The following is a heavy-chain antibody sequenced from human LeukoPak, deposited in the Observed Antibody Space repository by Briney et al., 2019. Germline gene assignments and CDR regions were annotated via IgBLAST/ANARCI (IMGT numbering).Heavy chain of an antibody. Sequence: GGSLRLSCAASGFTFSDHYMDWVRQAPGKGLEWVGRTRNKANSYTTEYAASVKGRFTISRDDSKNPLYPQMNSLKTEDPAVYYCARGLYSGSYYFDYWGQGTLVTVSS. CDR3: ARGLYSGSYYFDY. D-gene: IGHD1-26*01. CDR2: TRNKANSYTT. J-gene: IGHJ4*02. V-gene: IGHV3-72*01. CDR1: GFTFSDHY.